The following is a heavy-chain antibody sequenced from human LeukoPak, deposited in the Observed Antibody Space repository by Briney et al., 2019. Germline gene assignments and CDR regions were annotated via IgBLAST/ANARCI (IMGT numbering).Heavy chain of an antibody. V-gene: IGHV4-4*07. CDR3: ARRESSFSYDY. CDR1: GGSISSYY. Sequence: SETLSLTCTVSGGSISSYYWSWIRHPAGKGLEWIGRIYTSGNTNYNPSLKSRVTMSVDTSRNQFSLRLSSVTAADTAVYYCARRESSFSYDYWGQGTLVTVSS. CDR2: IYTSGNT. J-gene: IGHJ4*02. D-gene: IGHD6-13*01.